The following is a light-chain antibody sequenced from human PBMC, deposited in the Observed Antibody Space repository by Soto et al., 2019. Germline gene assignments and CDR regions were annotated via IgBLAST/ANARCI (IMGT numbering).Light chain of an antibody. J-gene: IGKJ4*01. V-gene: IGKV3-11*01. CDR2: AAS. CDR3: QQRSNWPPVT. Sequence: EIVLTQSPATLSLSPGERATLSCRASQSVSSYLAWYPQKPGQAPRLLIYAASNRATGIPARFSGSGSGTDFTLTISSLEPEDFAIYYCQQRSNWPPVTFGGGTKVEIK. CDR1: QSVSSY.